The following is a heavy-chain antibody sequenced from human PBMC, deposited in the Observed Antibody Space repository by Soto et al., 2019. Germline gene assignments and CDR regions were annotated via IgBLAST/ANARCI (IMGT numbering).Heavy chain of an antibody. CDR2: ISYDGSNK. D-gene: IGHD6-19*01. V-gene: IGHV3-30*18. CDR3: AKEHRWDGSGWYDY. CDR1: GFTFSSYG. Sequence: GGSLRLSCAASGFTFSSYGMHWVRQAPGKGLEWVAVISYDGSNKYYADSVKGRFTISRDNSKNTLYLQMNSLRAEDTAVYYCAKEHRWDGSGWYDYWGQGTLVTVSS. J-gene: IGHJ4*02.